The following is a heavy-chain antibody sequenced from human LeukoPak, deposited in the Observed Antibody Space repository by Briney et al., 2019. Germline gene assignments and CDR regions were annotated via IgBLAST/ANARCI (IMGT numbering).Heavy chain of an antibody. CDR2: ISYDGSNK. CDR1: GFTFSSYG. Sequence: GGSLRLSCAASGFTFSSYGMHWVRQAPGKGLEWVAVISYDGSNKYYADSVKGRFTISRDNSKNTLYLRMNSLRAEDTAVYYCARDRPLQGLDYWGQGTLVTVSS. D-gene: IGHD5-24*01. CDR3: ARDRPLQGLDY. J-gene: IGHJ4*02. V-gene: IGHV3-30*03.